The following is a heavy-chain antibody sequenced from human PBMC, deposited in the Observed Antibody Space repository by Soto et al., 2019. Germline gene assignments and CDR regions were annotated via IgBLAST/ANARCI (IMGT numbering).Heavy chain of an antibody. CDR2: ISYDGTNK. CDR3: ARDPEPETSYPEY. V-gene: IGHV3-30-3*01. CDR1: GFTFSSSS. J-gene: IGHJ4*02. Sequence: QVQLVESGGGVVQPGRSLRLSCAASGFTFSSSSMHWVRQAPGKGLEWVAVISYDGTNKYYADFVKARFTISRDNSKNTLYLQMNSLRAEATAVYYCARDPEPETSYPEYWGQGTLVTVPS.